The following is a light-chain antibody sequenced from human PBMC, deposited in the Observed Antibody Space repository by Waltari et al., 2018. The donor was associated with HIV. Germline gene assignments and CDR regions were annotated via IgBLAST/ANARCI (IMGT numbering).Light chain of an antibody. J-gene: IGLJ3*02. CDR1: SGSVSPTSF. CDR3: LVHMGHGAWV. CDR2: STN. Sequence: QTVVTQEPSFSVSPGGTVTLTCGLNSGSVSPTSFPIWYQQTPGQAPRTLIYSTNIRSSGVPDRFSGSILGNKAALTITGAQADDESDYYCLVHMGHGAWVFGGGTKLTVL. V-gene: IGLV8-61*01.